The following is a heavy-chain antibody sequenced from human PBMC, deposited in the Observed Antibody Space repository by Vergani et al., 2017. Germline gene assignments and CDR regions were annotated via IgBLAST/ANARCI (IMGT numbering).Heavy chain of an antibody. CDR1: GFTFSSYA. D-gene: IGHD3-9*01. J-gene: IGHJ6*02. CDR2: ISYDGSNK. Sequence: VQLVESGGGLVKPGGSLRLSCAASGFTFSSYAMHWVRQAPGKGLEWVAVISYDGSNKYYADSVKGRFTISRDNSKNTLYLQMNSLRAEDTAVYYCASGHDILTGYHTGYYGMDVWGQGTTVTVSS. CDR3: ASGHDILTGYHTGYYGMDV. V-gene: IGHV3-30-3*01.